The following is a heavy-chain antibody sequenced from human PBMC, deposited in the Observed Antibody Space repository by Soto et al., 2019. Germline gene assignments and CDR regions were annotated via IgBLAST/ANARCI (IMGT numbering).Heavy chain of an antibody. Sequence: PGGSLRLSCVASGFTFISSFMGWVRQASGKGLEWVANINQDGGGTYYVDSVEGRFTISRDNAKDSLYLQMNSLRGEDTAVYYCARYFRGSGRYFFDYWGQGTLVTVSS. D-gene: IGHD6-19*01. CDR3: ARYFRGSGRYFFDY. CDR2: INQDGGGT. J-gene: IGHJ4*02. CDR1: GFTFISSF. V-gene: IGHV3-7*03.